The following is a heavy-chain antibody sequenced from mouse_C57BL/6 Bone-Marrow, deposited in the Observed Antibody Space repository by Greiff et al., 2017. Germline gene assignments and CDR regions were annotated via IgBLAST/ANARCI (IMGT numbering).Heavy chain of an antibody. D-gene: IGHD2-1*01. J-gene: IGHJ1*03. V-gene: IGHV1-59*01. CDR1: GYTFTSYW. Sequence: QVQLQQPGAELVRPGTSVKLSCKASGYTFTSYWMHWVKQRPGQGLEWIGVIDPSDSYTNYNQKFKGKATLTVDTSSSTDYMQLSSLTSEDSAGYYGARVPYGNVYYWYFDVWGTGTTVTVSS. CDR3: ARVPYGNVYYWYFDV. CDR2: IDPSDSYT.